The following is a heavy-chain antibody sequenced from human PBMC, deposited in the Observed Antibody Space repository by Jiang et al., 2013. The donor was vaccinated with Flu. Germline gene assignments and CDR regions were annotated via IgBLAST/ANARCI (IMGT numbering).Heavy chain of an antibody. CDR1: GYRFASYA. J-gene: IGHJ5*01. D-gene: IGHD1-7*01. CDR2: SNGESNDS. Sequence: SGAEVKKPGASVKLSCKTSGYRFASYAIHWVRQAPGQSLEWMGRSNGESNDSTYSQKFKGRVTIARDTSASTAYMELSSLRPQDTAVYYCARGYDWNYGWFDSWGQGSPVTVSS. CDR3: ARGYDWNYGWFDS. V-gene: IGHV1-3*01.